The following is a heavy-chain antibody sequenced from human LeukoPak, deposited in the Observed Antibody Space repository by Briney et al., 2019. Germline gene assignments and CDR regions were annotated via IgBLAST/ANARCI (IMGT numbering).Heavy chain of an antibody. CDR1: GFTFSSYT. CDR2: ISGSGGST. V-gene: IGHV3-23*01. D-gene: IGHD3-22*01. J-gene: IGHJ4*02. CDR3: ARDYYNTSGYYWGAY. Sequence: GGSLRLSCAASGFTFSSYTMNWVRQAPGKGLEWVSAISGSGGSTYYADSVKGRFTISRDNSKNTLYLQMNSLRDEDTAVYYCARDYYNTSGYYWGAYWGQGTLVTVSS.